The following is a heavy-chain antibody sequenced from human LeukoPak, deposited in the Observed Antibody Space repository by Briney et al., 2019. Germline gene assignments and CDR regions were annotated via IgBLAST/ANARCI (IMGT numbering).Heavy chain of an antibody. V-gene: IGHV1-24*01. CDR1: GNSLSELS. CDR3: TTRSGDFWSGFVN. D-gene: IGHD3-3*01. Sequence: GASVTVSCKVSGNSLSELSIQWVRQAPGKGLECMAGFDPEEAKMVYAQNFQGRVTMTEDSSTQTAYMELSGLTSDDTAVYYCTTRSGDFWSGFVNWGQGTLVTVSS. CDR2: FDPEEAKM. J-gene: IGHJ4*02.